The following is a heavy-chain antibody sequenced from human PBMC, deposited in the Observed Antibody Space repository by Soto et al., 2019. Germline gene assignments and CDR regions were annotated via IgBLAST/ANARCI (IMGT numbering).Heavy chain of an antibody. D-gene: IGHD4-17*01. Sequence: GGSLRLYCAASGFTFSSYALHWVRQAPGKGLEWVAVISYDGSNKYYADSVKGRFTISRDNSKNTLYLQMNSLRAEDTAVYYCARDKKDYGGIYYYYYYGMDVWGQGTTVTVSS. V-gene: IGHV3-30*04. J-gene: IGHJ6*02. CDR1: GFTFSSYA. CDR2: ISYDGSNK. CDR3: ARDKKDYGGIYYYYYYGMDV.